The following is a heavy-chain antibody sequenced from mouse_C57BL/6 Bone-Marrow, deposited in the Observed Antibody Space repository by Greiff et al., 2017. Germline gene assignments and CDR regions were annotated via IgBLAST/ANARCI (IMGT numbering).Heavy chain of an antibody. V-gene: IGHV5-17*01. Sequence: EVQGVESGGGLVKPGGSLKLSCAASGFTFSDYGMHWVRQAPEKGLEWVAYISSGSSTIYYADTVKGRFTISRDNAKNTLFLQMTSLRSEDTAMYYCARAYSNYDYYAMDYWGQGTSVTVSS. D-gene: IGHD2-5*01. J-gene: IGHJ4*01. CDR2: ISSGSSTI. CDR1: GFTFSDYG. CDR3: ARAYSNYDYYAMDY.